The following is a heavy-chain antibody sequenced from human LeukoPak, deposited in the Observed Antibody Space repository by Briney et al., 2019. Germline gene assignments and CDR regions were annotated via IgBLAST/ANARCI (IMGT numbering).Heavy chain of an antibody. V-gene: IGHV3-74*01. Sequence: GGSLRLSCAASGFTFTTYWMHWVRQVPGKGLVWVARIKGDGSSTRHADSMKGRFTISRDNAKNTLYLQMNSLRAEDTAVYYCARDMGGFDYWGQGTLVTVSS. D-gene: IGHD3-16*01. CDR2: IKGDGSST. CDR1: GFTFTTYW. J-gene: IGHJ4*02. CDR3: ARDMGGFDY.